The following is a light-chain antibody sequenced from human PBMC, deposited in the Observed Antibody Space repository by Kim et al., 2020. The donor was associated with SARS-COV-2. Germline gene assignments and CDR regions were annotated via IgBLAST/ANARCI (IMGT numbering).Light chain of an antibody. CDR2: AAS. Sequence: EIVMTQSPATLSLSPGERAALSCRASQSVTSYVAWYQQRPGQAPRLLIYAASNRATGIPTRFSGSGSGTDFTLTITSLEPEDSAVYYCHQRSIWPGLTFVGRSKV. V-gene: IGKV3-11*01. CDR3: HQRSIWPGLT. J-gene: IGKJ4*01. CDR1: QSVTSY.